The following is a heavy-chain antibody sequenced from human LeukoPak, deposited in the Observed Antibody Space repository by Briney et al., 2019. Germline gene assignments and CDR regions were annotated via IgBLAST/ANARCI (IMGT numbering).Heavy chain of an antibody. Sequence: PGGSLRLSCAAFGFTFSSYGIHWVRQAPGKGLEWVAFIRYDGSNKHYADSVKGRFTISRDNSKNTLYLQMNSLRTEDTAVYYCAKGRDYYMDVWGKGSTVTVSS. CDR3: AKGRDYYMDV. D-gene: IGHD3-10*01. CDR2: IRYDGSNK. CDR1: GFTFSSYG. V-gene: IGHV3-30*02. J-gene: IGHJ6*03.